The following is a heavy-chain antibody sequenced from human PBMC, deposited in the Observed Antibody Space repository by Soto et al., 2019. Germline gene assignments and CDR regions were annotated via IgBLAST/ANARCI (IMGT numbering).Heavy chain of an antibody. V-gene: IGHV4-59*08. J-gene: IGHJ4*02. D-gene: IGHD3-16*02. CDR1: GGSLTDYY. CDR3: VRYALGRYHIDY. Sequence: PSETLSLTCTVSGGSLTDYYWSWIRQSPGKGLEWIGYVYYSGSTNYSPSLRSRVSISIDTSKNQFSLKLSSVTAADTAVYYCVRYALGRYHIDYWGQGTLVTVSP. CDR2: VYYSGST.